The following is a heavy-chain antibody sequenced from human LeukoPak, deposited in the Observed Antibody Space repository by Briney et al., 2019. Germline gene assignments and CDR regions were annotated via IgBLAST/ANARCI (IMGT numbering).Heavy chain of an antibody. V-gene: IGHV1-18*01. Sequence: GASVKVPCKASGYTFTSYGISWVRQAPGQGLEWMGWISAYNGNTNYAQKLQGRVTMTTDTSTSTAYMELRSLRSDDTAVYYCARGDRYYYDSSGYPDYWGQGTLVTVSS. CDR2: ISAYNGNT. D-gene: IGHD3-22*01. CDR3: ARGDRYYYDSSGYPDY. J-gene: IGHJ4*02. CDR1: GYTFTSYG.